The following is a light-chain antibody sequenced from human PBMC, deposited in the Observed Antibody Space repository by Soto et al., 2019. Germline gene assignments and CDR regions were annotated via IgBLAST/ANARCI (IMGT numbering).Light chain of an antibody. CDR1: QDIGTY. CDR2: DAS. J-gene: IGKJ1*01. CDR3: QQYNNWPGT. V-gene: IGKV1-8*01. Sequence: AIRMTQSPSSFSASTGDRVSITCRATQDIGTYLAWYQQVPGKAPKLLIYDASTLQTGVPSRFSGSGSGTDFTLTISYLQSEDFGTYYCQQYNNWPGTFGQGTKVDIK.